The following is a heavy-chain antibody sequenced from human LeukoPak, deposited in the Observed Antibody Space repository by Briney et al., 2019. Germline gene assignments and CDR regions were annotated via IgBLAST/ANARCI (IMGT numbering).Heavy chain of an antibody. V-gene: IGHV4-59*01. J-gene: IGHJ4*02. CDR3: ARTYDGSGYYYV. CDR2: IYYSGST. Sequence: SETLSLTCTVSGGSISSYYWSWIRQPPGKGVEWIGYIYYSGSTNYNPSLKSRVTISVDTSKNQFSLKLSSVTAADTAVYYCARTYDGSGYYYVWGQGTLVTVSS. D-gene: IGHD3-22*01. CDR1: GGSISSYY.